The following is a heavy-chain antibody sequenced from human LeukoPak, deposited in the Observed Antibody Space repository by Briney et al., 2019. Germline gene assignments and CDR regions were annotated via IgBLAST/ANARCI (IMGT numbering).Heavy chain of an antibody. D-gene: IGHD1-26*01. CDR1: GFTFSSYS. V-gene: IGHV3-21*01. Sequence: GGSLRLSCAASGFTFSSYSMNWVRQAPGKGLEWVSSISSSSSYIYYADSVKGRFTISRDNAKNSLYLQMNSLRAEDTAVYYCASKYRELESYYYYYGMDVWGQGTTVTVSS. J-gene: IGHJ6*02. CDR3: ASKYRELESYYYYYGMDV. CDR2: ISSSSSYI.